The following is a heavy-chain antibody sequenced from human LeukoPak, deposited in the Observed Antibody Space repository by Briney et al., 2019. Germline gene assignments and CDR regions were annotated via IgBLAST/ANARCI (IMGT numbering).Heavy chain of an antibody. V-gene: IGHV1-18*04. Sequence: ASVTVSCTGSGYTLSNHAFSWVRQAPGQGLEWMGWISADNGNTNHAQKFQGRVSLTTDTSTSTAYMELSSLRSEDTAVYYCARASITYSGSYHLDYWGQGTLVTVSS. CDR1: GYTLSNHA. D-gene: IGHD1-26*01. J-gene: IGHJ4*02. CDR2: ISADNGNT. CDR3: ARASITYSGSYHLDY.